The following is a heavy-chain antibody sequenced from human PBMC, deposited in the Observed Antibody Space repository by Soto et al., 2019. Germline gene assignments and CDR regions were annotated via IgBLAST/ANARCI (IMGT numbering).Heavy chain of an antibody. Sequence: QVQLVESGGGVVQPGRSLRLSCAASGFTFSSYAMHWVRQAPGKGLEWVTLISYDGSNKYYADSVKGRFTISRDNSKNTLQLQMNNLRAKDTAVYYCARDAATMIRVATKAFDCWGQGTLVTVSS. CDR1: GFTFSSYA. D-gene: IGHD3-22*01. CDR2: ISYDGSNK. J-gene: IGHJ4*02. CDR3: ARDAATMIRVATKAFDC. V-gene: IGHV3-30-3*01.